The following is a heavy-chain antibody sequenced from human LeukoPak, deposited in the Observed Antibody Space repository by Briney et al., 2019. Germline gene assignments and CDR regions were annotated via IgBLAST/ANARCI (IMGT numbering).Heavy chain of an antibody. CDR1: GGSISSYY. CDR3: ARAITASRSYYDY. D-gene: IGHD5-24*01. Sequence: PSETLSLTCTVSGGSISSYYWSWIRQPAGKGLEWIGRIYTSGSTNYNPSLKSRVTMSVDTSKNRFSLKLSSVTAADTAVYYCARAITASRSYYDYSGQATLVTASS. V-gene: IGHV4-4*07. CDR2: IYTSGST. J-gene: IGHJ4*02.